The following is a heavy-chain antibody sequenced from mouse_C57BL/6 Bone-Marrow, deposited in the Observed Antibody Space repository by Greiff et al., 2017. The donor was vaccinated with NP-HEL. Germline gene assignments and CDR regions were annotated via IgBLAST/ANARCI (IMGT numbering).Heavy chain of an antibody. CDR3: ATYYYGSYYAMDY. V-gene: IGHV1-64*01. CDR1: GYTFTSYW. J-gene: IGHJ4*01. CDR2: IHPSSGST. D-gene: IGHD1-1*01. Sequence: VQLQQPGAELVKPGASVKLSCKASGYTFTSYWMHWVKQRPGQGLEWIGMIHPSSGSTNYNEKFKSKATLTVDKSSSTAYMQLSSLTSEDSAVYDCATYYYGSYYAMDYWGQGTSVTVSS.